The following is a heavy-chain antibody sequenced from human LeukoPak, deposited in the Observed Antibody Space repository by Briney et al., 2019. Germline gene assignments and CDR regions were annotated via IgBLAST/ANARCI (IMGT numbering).Heavy chain of an antibody. V-gene: IGHV3-53*01. CDR2: IYSGGST. D-gene: IGHD3-16*01. J-gene: IGHJ3*02. Sequence: GGSLRLSCAASGFTVSSNYTSWVRQAPGKGLEWVSVIYSGGSTYYADSVKGRFTISRDNSKNTLYLQMNSLRAEDTAVYYCARYLIGRYDYIWGSSRHDAFDIWGQGTMVTVSS. CDR3: ARYLIGRYDYIWGSSRHDAFDI. CDR1: GFTVSSNY.